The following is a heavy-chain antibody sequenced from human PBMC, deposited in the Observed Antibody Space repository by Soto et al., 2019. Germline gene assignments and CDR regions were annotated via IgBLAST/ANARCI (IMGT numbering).Heavy chain of an antibody. V-gene: IGHV1-18*01. Sequence: QVQLVQSGAEVKKPGASVKVSCKASGYTFTSYGISWVRQAPGQGLEWMGWISAYNGNTNYAQKLQGRVTMTTDTATSTAYMELRSLRSDDTAVYYCARAYTMVRGVIIRSWFDPWGQGTLVTVSS. J-gene: IGHJ5*02. CDR1: GYTFTSYG. D-gene: IGHD3-10*01. CDR2: ISAYNGNT. CDR3: ARAYTMVRGVIIRSWFDP.